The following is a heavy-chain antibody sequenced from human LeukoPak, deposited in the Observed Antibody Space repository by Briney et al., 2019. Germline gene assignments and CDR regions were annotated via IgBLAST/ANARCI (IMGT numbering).Heavy chain of an antibody. CDR3: ARDPPIVVVTANDLY. Sequence: GGSLRLSCAASGFTFSSYSMNWVRQAPGKGLEWVSSISSSSSYIYYADSVKGRFTISRDNAKNSLYLQMNSLRAEDTAAYYCARDPPIVVVTANDLYWGQGTLVTVSS. V-gene: IGHV3-21*01. CDR1: GFTFSSYS. J-gene: IGHJ4*02. D-gene: IGHD2-21*02. CDR2: ISSSSSYI.